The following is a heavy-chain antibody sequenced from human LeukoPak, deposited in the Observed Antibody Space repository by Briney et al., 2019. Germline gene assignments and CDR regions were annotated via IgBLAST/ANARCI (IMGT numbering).Heavy chain of an antibody. V-gene: IGHV1-2*02. D-gene: IGHD2-8*02. CDR3: ARDFTGGYFDY. CDR1: GYTFTDYY. Sequence: ASVKVSCKASGYTFTDYYIHWVRQAPGQGLERMGWINPNSGGTNFAERFQGRVTMTRDTSISTAYMELSGLRPDDTAVYYCARDFTGGYFDYWGQGTLVTVSS. J-gene: IGHJ4*02. CDR2: INPNSGGT.